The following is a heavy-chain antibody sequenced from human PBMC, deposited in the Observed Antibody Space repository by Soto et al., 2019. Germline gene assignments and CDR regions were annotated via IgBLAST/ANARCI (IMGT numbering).Heavy chain of an antibody. CDR1: GFTFSSYW. CDR3: AREDTRSYGSGSYLNYYYYYGMDV. Sequence: PGGSLRLSCAASGFTFSSYWMSWVRQAPGKGLEWVANIKQDGSEKYYVDSVKGRFTISRDNAKNSLYLQMNSLRAEDTAVYYCAREDTRSYGSGSYLNYYYYYGMDVWGQGTTVTVSS. D-gene: IGHD3-10*01. CDR2: IKQDGSEK. V-gene: IGHV3-7*03. J-gene: IGHJ6*02.